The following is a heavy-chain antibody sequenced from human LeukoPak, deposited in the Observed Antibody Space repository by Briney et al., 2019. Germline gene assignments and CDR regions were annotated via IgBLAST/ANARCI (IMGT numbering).Heavy chain of an antibody. CDR1: GFTFSSYG. J-gene: IGHJ6*03. D-gene: IGHD1-26*01. V-gene: IGHV3-30*02. CDR2: IRYDGSNK. CDR3: ARDPYSGGYGDDYYYYMDV. Sequence: GGSLRLSCAASGFTFSSYGMHWVRQAPGKGLEWVALIRYDGSNKYYADSVKGRFTISRDNAQNSLYLHMSSLRAEDTAVYYCARDPYSGGYGDDYYYYMDVWGKGTTVTISS.